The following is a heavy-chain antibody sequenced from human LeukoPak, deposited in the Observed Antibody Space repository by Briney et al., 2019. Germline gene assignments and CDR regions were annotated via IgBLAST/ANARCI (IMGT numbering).Heavy chain of an antibody. D-gene: IGHD2-2*01. V-gene: IGHV3-48*04. CDR1: GFTFSSYS. CDR3: ARDPSIVVVPTRPSDY. J-gene: IGHJ4*02. Sequence: GGSLRLSCAASGFTFSSYSMNWVRQAPGKGLEWVSYISSSSSTIYYADSVKGRFTISRDNAKNSLYLQMNSLRAEDTAVYYCARDPSIVVVPTRPSDYWGQGTLVTVSS. CDR2: ISSSSSTI.